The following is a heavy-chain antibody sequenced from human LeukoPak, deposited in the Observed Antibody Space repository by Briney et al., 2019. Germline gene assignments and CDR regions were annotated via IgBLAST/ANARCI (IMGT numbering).Heavy chain of an antibody. Sequence: ASVKVSCKASGYTFTSYGISWVRQAPGQGLEWMGWINTNTGNPSYALDFTGRLVLSLDTSVSTADLHLDSLKAEDTAVYYCARIGYNTLDYCGQGTLVTVSS. CDR1: GYTFTSYG. CDR3: ARIGYNTLDY. CDR2: INTNTGNP. D-gene: IGHD3-3*01. V-gene: IGHV7-4-1*01. J-gene: IGHJ4*02.